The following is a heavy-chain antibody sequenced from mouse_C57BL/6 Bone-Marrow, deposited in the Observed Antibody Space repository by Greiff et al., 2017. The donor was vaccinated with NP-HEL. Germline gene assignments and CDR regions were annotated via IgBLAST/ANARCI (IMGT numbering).Heavy chain of an antibody. CDR3: ARSADSNYDFDY. CDR2: INPGSGGT. J-gene: IGHJ2*01. D-gene: IGHD2-5*01. V-gene: IGHV1-54*01. CDR1: GYAFTNYL. Sequence: QVQLQQSGAELVRPGTSVKVSCKASGYAFTNYLIEWVRQRPGQGLEWIGVINPGSGGTTYNEKFKGKATLTADKSSSTAYMQLSSLTSEDSAVYCCARSADSNYDFDYWGQGTTLTVSS.